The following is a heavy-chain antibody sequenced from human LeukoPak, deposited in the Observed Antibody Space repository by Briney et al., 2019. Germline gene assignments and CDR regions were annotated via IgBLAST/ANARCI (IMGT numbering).Heavy chain of an antibody. CDR1: GGSFSGYY. Sequence: SETLSLTCAVSGGSFSGYYWSWIRQPPGKGLEWIGEINHSGSTNYNPSLKSRVTISVDTSKNQFSLKLSSVTAADTAVYYCARHSNYGSGSYYRYWFDPWGQGTLVTVSS. CDR2: INHSGST. D-gene: IGHD3-10*01. CDR3: ARHSNYGSGSYYRYWFDP. J-gene: IGHJ5*02. V-gene: IGHV4-34*01.